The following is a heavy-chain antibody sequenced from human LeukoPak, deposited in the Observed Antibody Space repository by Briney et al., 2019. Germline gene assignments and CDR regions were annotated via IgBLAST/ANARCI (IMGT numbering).Heavy chain of an antibody. CDR3: ARETIAAAGTYYMDV. Sequence: PGGSLRLSCAASGFTFSSYEMNWVRQAPGKGLEWFSYISSSGSTIYYADSVKGRFTISRDNAKNSLYLQMNSLRAEDTAVYYCARETIAAAGTYYMDVWGKGTTVTVSS. CDR1: GFTFSSYE. D-gene: IGHD6-13*01. J-gene: IGHJ6*03. CDR2: ISSSGSTI. V-gene: IGHV3-48*03.